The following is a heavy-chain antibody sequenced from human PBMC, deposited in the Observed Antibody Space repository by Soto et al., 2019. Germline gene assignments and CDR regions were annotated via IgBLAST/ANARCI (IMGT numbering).Heavy chain of an antibody. CDR2: ISYDGSNK. CDR1: GFTFSSYG. CDR3: AFAYYSSNTGWYYFDC. J-gene: IGHJ4*02. Sequence: PGGSLRLSCAASGFTFSSYGMHWVRQAPGKGLEWVAVISYDGSNKYYADSVKGRFTISRDNSKNTLYLQMNSLRAEDTAVYYCAFAYYSSNTGWYYFDCSGQGTLVNVSS. V-gene: IGHV3-30*03. D-gene: IGHD6-13*01.